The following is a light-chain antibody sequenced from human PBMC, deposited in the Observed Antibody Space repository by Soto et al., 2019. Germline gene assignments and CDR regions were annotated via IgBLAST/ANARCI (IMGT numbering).Light chain of an antibody. V-gene: IGLV2-11*01. Sequence: QSVLTQPRSVSGSPGQSVTISCTGTSSDVGAYNYVSWYQQHPGKAPKVMIYDVSKRPSGVPDRFSGSKSGNTASLTISGLQAEYEADYYCCSHAGSYTYVFGTGTKLTVL. CDR3: CSHAGSYTYV. CDR1: SSDVGAYNY. J-gene: IGLJ1*01. CDR2: DVS.